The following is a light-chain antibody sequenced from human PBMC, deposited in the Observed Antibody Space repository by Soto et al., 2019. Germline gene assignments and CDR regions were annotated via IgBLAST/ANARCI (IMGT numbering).Light chain of an antibody. CDR3: QQYGSSGALT. V-gene: IGKV3-20*01. Sequence: EIVLTQSPATLSLSPGERATLSCRAIQSVSSSYLAWYQQKPGQAPRLLIYGASSRATGIPDRFSGSGSGTDFTLTISRLEPEDFAVYYCQQYGSSGALTFGGGTKVDIK. J-gene: IGKJ4*01. CDR2: GAS. CDR1: QSVSSSY.